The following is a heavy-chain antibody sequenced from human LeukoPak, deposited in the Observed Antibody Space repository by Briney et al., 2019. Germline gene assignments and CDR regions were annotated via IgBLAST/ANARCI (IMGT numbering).Heavy chain of an antibody. CDR1: GYTFTSYA. CDR3: ARLSYSSSWSDYCFDY. J-gene: IGHJ4*02. CDR2: INTNTGNP. Sequence: ASVKVSCKASGYTFTSYAMNWVRQAPGQGLEWMGWINTNTGNPTYAQGFTGRFVFSLDTSVSTAYLQISSLKAEDTAVYYCARLSYSSSWSDYCFDYWGQGTLVTVSS. D-gene: IGHD6-13*01. V-gene: IGHV7-4-1*02.